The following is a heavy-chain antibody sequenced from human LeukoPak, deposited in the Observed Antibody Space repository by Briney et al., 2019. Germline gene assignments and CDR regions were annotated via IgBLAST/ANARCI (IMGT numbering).Heavy chain of an antibody. J-gene: IGHJ6*04. V-gene: IGHV4-39*07. CDR2: IYYTGGT. CDR3: AKYGPRML. D-gene: IGHD2-15*01. Sequence: SETLSLTCSVSGGSITSSSYYWGWIRQPPEKGLEWIGSIYYTGGTYYSPSLKSRVTTSVDTSKNQFSLKLSSVTAADTAVYYCAKYGPRMLWGKGTTVTVSS. CDR1: GGSITSSSYY.